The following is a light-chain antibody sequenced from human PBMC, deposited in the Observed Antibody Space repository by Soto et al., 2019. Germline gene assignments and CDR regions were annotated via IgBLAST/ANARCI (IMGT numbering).Light chain of an antibody. CDR2: SNN. CDR1: SSNIGSNT. CDR3: AAWDDSLNGRYV. Sequence: QSVLTQPPSASGTPGPRVTISCSGSSSNIGSNTVNWYQQLPGTAPKLLIYSNNQRPSGVPDRFSGSKSGTSASLAISGLQSEDESDYYCAAWDDSLNGRYVFGTGTKLTVL. V-gene: IGLV1-44*01. J-gene: IGLJ1*01.